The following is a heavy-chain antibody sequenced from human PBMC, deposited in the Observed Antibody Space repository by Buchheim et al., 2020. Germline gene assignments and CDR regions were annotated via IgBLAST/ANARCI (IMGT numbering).Heavy chain of an antibody. CDR1: GFTFSSYS. V-gene: IGHV3-48*01. Sequence: EVQLVESGGGLVQPGGSLRLSCAASGFTFSSYSMNWVRQAPGKGLEWVSYISSSSSTIYYADSVKGRFTISRDNAKNSLYRQMNSLRAEDTAVYYCAAYYYDSSGTQEFDYWGQGTL. J-gene: IGHJ4*02. D-gene: IGHD3-22*01. CDR2: ISSSSSTI. CDR3: AAYYYDSSGTQEFDY.